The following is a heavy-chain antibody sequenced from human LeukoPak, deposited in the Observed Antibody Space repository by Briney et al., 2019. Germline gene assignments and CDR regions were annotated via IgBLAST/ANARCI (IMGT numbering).Heavy chain of an antibody. CDR3: VRGTGY. CDR1: GFTFSTYV. CDR2: ISSNGDNA. Sequence: GGSLRPSCSVSGFTFSTYVMHWVRQAPGKGLEYVSAISSNGDNAYYADSVKGRFTISRDNSKNTLYLQMSSLRADDTAVYYCVRGTGYWGQGTLVTVSS. V-gene: IGHV3-64D*06. J-gene: IGHJ4*02.